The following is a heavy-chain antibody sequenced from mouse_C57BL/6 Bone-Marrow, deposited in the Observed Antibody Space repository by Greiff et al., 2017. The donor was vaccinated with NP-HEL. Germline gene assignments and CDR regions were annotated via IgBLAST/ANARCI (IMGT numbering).Heavy chain of an antibody. CDR1: GFTFSDFY. D-gene: IGHD1-1*01. Sequence: EVQRVESGGGLVQSGRSLRLSCATSGFTFSDFYMEWVRQAPGKGLEWIAARRNKANDYTTEYSASVKGRFIVSRDTSQSILYLQMNALRAEDTAIYYCARAVVADWYFDVWGTGTTVTVSS. V-gene: IGHV7-1*01. J-gene: IGHJ1*03. CDR3: ARAVVADWYFDV. CDR2: RRNKANDYTT.